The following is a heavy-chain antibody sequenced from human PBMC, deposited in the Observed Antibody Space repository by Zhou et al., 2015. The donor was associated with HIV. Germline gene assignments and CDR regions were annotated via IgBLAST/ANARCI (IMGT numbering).Heavy chain of an antibody. CDR2: VNPKTGGI. J-gene: IGHJ4*02. Sequence: QVQLVQSGAEVKKPGAAVKISCKASGYTFTDYYLHWVRQAPGQGLEWMGWVNPKTGGINYAQKFKGRVTMTRDKSTNTVYMELIRLRSGDTAVYYCARFTPVTTDWGQGTLVIVSS. CDR3: ARFTPVTTD. D-gene: IGHD4-17*01. V-gene: IGHV1-2*02. CDR1: GYTFTDYY.